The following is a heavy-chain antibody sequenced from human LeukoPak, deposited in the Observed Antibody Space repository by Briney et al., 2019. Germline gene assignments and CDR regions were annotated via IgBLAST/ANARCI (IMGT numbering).Heavy chain of an antibody. Sequence: PGGSLRLSCAASGLSFSGFGMSWVRQVPGKGLEWVANIKQDGSETTYADSVRGRLTIFRDNAKDSVYLQMNSLRAEDSAIYYCAREGFYFFDFWGQGTLVTVSS. V-gene: IGHV3-7*01. CDR2: IKQDGSET. CDR1: GLSFSGFG. CDR3: AREGFYFFDF. J-gene: IGHJ4*01.